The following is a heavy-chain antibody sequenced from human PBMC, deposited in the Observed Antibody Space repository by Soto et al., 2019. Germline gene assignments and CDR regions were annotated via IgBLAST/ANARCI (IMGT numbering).Heavy chain of an antibody. CDR3: ARDAHCGGAPGCRAMDV. CDR2: ISGYNGNT. J-gene: IGHJ6*02. CDR1: GYTFTSDG. D-gene: IGHD2-21*01. Sequence: QVQLVQSGAEVKKPGASVKVSCQASGYTFTSDGVSWVRQAPGQGLEWMGWISGYNGNTNYAQRFRDRVTLTTDTSTSTAYMELRSLRSDDSAVYYCARDAHCGGAPGCRAMDVWGQGTTITVSS. V-gene: IGHV1-18*04.